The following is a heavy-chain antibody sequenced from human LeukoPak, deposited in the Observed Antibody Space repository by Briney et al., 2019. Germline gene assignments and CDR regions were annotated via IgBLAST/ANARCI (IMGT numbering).Heavy chain of an antibody. D-gene: IGHD2-21*02. CDR1: GGSISSYY. Sequence: PSETLSLTCTVSGGSISSYYWSWIRQPPGKGLEWIGSIYYSGSTYYNPSLKSRVTISVDTSKNQFSLKLSSVTAADTAVYYCARSPVVVVTAMVFDYWGQGTLVTVSS. J-gene: IGHJ4*02. CDR2: IYYSGST. CDR3: ARSPVVVVTAMVFDY. V-gene: IGHV4-39*07.